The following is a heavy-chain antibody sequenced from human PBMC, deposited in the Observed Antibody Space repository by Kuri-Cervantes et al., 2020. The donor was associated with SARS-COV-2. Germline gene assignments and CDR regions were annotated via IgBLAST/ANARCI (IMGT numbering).Heavy chain of an antibody. J-gene: IGHJ4*02. Sequence: LSLTCAASGFTFNNYAMHWVRQTPGEGLEWVAITSYDGTSKYYADSVKGRFTIPRDNSKNTLYLQMNNLRGDDTAVYFCARGRVGVQDFWGQGTLVTVSS. CDR3: ARGRVGVQDF. V-gene: IGHV3-30-3*01. D-gene: IGHD2-21*01. CDR1: GFTFNNYA. CDR2: TSYDGTSK.